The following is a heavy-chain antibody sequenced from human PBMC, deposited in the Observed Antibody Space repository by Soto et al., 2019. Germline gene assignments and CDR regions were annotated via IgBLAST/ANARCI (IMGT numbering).Heavy chain of an antibody. D-gene: IGHD6-19*01. J-gene: IGHJ6*03. Sequence: QDQLVQSGAEVKKPGASVTVSCKASGYSFTNYGVTWVRQAPGQGLEWMGWISAFNGNTHYAQNLQGRVTMTTDASTSTAYMELMSLRSDDTAVYYCARERGVAPPVAGNTHYYYYMDVWGKGTKVTVSS. CDR2: ISAFNGNT. CDR1: GYSFTNYG. V-gene: IGHV1-18*01. CDR3: ARERGVAPPVAGNTHYYYYMDV.